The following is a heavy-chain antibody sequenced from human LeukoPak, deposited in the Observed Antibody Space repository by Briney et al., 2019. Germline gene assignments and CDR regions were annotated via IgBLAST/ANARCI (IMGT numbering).Heavy chain of an antibody. V-gene: IGHV3-33*01. D-gene: IGHD3-10*01. Sequence: GGSLRLSCAASGCTFSIYGMHWVRQAPGKGLEWVAGIWYDGTNEYYAAPAKGRFTISRDNSKTTLSLEMNSLRADDTAIYYCARDRHMVRGIRDKIYYKYYGMDVWGQGTTVTVSS. CDR2: IWYDGTNE. J-gene: IGHJ6*02. CDR1: GCTFSIYG. CDR3: ARDRHMVRGIRDKIYYKYYGMDV.